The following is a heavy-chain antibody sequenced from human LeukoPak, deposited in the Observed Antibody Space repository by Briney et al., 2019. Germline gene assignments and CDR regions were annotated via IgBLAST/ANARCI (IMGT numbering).Heavy chain of an antibody. CDR1: GFTFSSYG. CDR3: AKNPGSGISYYYYYYMDV. J-gene: IGHJ6*03. D-gene: IGHD3-10*01. Sequence: PGGSLRLSCAASGFTFSSYGMHWVRQAPGKGLEWVAVISYDGSNKYYADSVKGRFTISRDNSKNTLYLQMNSLRAEDTAVYYCAKNPGSGISYYYYYYMDVWGKGTTVTVSS. V-gene: IGHV3-30*18. CDR2: ISYDGSNK.